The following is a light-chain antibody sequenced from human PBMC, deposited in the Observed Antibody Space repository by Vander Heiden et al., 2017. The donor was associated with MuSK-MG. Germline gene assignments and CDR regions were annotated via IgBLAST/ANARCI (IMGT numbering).Light chain of an antibody. V-gene: IGKV3-15*01. J-gene: IGKJ4*01. CDR1: QSVSSY. CDR3: QQYNDWPVT. CDR2: DAS. Sequence: EIVMTQSPATLSVSPGGRATLSCRASQSVSSYLAWYQQEPGQAPRLLIYDASTRATGIPARFSGSGSGTEFTLTISSLQSEDFAVYYCQQYNDWPVTFGGGTKVEIK.